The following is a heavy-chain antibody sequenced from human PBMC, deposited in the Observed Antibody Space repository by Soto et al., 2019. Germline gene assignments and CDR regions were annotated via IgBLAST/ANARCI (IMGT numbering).Heavy chain of an antibody. CDR2: IFSHDEK. V-gene: IGHV2-26*01. Sequence: QVTLKESGPVLVKPTETLTLTCTVSGFSLSNARMGVSWIRQPPGKALEWLAHIFSHDEKSYSTSLKSRLTSTTDTSKSQVVLTMTTIDPVDTATYYCARTYDFWSGGGMDVWGQGTTVTVSS. J-gene: IGHJ6*02. CDR1: GFSLSNARMG. CDR3: ARTYDFWSGGGMDV. D-gene: IGHD3-3*01.